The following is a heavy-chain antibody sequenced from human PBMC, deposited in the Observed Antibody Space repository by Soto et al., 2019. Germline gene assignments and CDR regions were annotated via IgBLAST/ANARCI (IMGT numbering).Heavy chain of an antibody. CDR3: ARVYPPYSSSWYGGPQNYNWFDP. CDR1: GFTFSSYW. D-gene: IGHD6-13*01. V-gene: IGHV3-7*05. J-gene: IGHJ5*02. CDR2: IKQDGSEK. Sequence: EVQLVESGGGLVQPGGSLRLSCAASGFTFSSYWMSWVRQTPGKGLEWVANIKQDGSEKYYVDSVKGRFTISRDNAKNSLYLQMNSLRAEDTAVYYCARVYPPYSSSWYGGPQNYNWFDPWGQGTLVTVSS.